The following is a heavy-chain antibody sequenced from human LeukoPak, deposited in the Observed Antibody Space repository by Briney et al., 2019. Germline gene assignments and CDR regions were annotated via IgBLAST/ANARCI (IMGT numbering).Heavy chain of an antibody. V-gene: IGHV1-69*05. D-gene: IGHD2-2*01. CDR3: ARDSNIVVVPAARFYYYGMDV. Sequence: GASVKVSCKASGGTFSSYAISWVRQAPGQGLEWMGGIIPIFGTANYAQKLQGRVTMTTDTSTSTAYMELRSLRSDDTAVYYCARDSNIVVVPAARFYYYGMDVWGQGTTVTVSS. CDR2: IIPIFGTA. CDR1: GGTFSSYA. J-gene: IGHJ6*02.